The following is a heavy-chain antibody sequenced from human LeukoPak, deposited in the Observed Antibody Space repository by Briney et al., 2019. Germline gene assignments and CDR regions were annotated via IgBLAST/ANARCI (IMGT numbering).Heavy chain of an antibody. D-gene: IGHD2-21*02. CDR3: ASVVVTAHDAFDT. Sequence: SETLSLTCAVSGGSISSSNWWSWVRQPPGKGLEWTGEIYHSGSTNYSPSLKSRVTISVDKSKNQFSLKLSSVTAADTAVYYCASVVVTAHDAFDTWGQGTMVTVSS. CDR1: GGSISSSNW. J-gene: IGHJ3*02. V-gene: IGHV4-4*02. CDR2: IYHSGST.